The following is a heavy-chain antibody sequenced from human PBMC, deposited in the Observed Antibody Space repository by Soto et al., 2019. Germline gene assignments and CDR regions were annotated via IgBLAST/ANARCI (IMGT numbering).Heavy chain of an antibody. D-gene: IGHD6-13*01. J-gene: IGHJ5*02. V-gene: IGHV3-23*01. Sequence: GGSLILSCAASGFTFSSYAMSWVRQAPGKGLEWVSAISGSGGSTYYADSVKGRFTISRDNSKNTLYLQMNSLRAEDTAVYYCAKDQGYSNSPGLFDPWGQGTLLTVSS. CDR1: GFTFSSYA. CDR2: ISGSGGST. CDR3: AKDQGYSNSPGLFDP.